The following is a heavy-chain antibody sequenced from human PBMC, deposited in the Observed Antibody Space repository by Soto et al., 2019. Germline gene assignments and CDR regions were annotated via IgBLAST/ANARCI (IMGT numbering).Heavy chain of an antibody. J-gene: IGHJ4*02. CDR3: AREMLDDSSPGPFDY. D-gene: IGHD3-22*01. CDR1: GGTFSSYA. V-gene: IGHV1-69*13. Sequence: GASVKVSCKASGGTFSSYAISWLRQSAGQGLEWMGGIIPIFGTANYAQKFQGRVTITADESTSTAYMELSSLRSEDTAVYYCAREMLDDSSPGPFDYWGQGTLVTVSS. CDR2: IIPIFGTA.